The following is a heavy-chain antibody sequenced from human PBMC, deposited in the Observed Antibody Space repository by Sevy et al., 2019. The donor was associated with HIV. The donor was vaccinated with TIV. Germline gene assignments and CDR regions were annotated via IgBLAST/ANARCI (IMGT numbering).Heavy chain of an antibody. CDR2: IKSKTDGGTT. D-gene: IGHD6-19*01. CDR3: STDRYSSGWYEGVDS. Sequence: GGSLRLSCAASGFTFSNAWMNWVRQAPGKGLEWVGRIKSKTDGGTTDYAAPVKGRFTISGDDSKNTLYLQMNSLKPEDTAMYYCSTDRYSSGWYEGVDSWGQGTLVTVSS. V-gene: IGHV3-15*07. CDR1: GFTFSNAW. J-gene: IGHJ4*02.